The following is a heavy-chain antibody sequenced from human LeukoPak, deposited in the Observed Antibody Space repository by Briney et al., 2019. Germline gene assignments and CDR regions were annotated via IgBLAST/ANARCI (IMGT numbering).Heavy chain of an antibody. D-gene: IGHD2-2*01. J-gene: IGHJ6*02. V-gene: IGHV3-23*01. CDR2: IGGGGTT. CDR3: AQDRGARYPFGMDV. CDR1: GFSFSGYW. Sequence: GGSLRLSCAASGFSFSGYWMTWVRQTPGKGLEWVSSIGGGGTTSYADSVKGRFTISRDLSKITVYLQMNSLRAEDTAVYYCAQDRGARYPFGMDVWGQGTTVTVSS.